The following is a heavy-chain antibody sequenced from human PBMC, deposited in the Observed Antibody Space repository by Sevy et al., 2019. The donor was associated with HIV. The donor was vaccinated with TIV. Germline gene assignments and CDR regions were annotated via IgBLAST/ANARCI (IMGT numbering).Heavy chain of an antibody. CDR1: GFTFSSYG. D-gene: IGHD6-13*01. V-gene: IGHV3-30*02. CDR3: AKDWIAAAGRRLYYYYYGMDV. CDR2: IRYDGSNK. J-gene: IGHJ6*02. Sequence: GGSLRLSCAASGFTFSSYGMHWVRQAPGRGLEWVAFIRYDGSNKYYADSVKGRFTISRDNSKNTLYLQMNSLRAEDTAVYYCAKDWIAAAGRRLYYYYYGMDVWGQRTTVTVSS.